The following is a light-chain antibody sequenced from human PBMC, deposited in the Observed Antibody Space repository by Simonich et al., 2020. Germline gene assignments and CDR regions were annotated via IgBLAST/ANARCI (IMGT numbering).Light chain of an antibody. J-gene: IGKJ4*01. CDR3: QQRSNWHELT. V-gene: IGKV3D-11*02. Sequence: EIVLTQSPATLSLSPGERATLSCRASQSVSSYLAWYQQKPGQAPRILIYDASNRATVIPARFSGSGPGTDLPLTISSLEPEDFAVYYCQQRSNWHELTFGGGTKVEIK. CDR2: DAS. CDR1: QSVSSY.